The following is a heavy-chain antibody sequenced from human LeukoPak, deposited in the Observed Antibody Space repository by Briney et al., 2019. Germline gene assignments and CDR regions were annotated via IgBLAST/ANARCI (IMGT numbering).Heavy chain of an antibody. Sequence: SETLSLTCAGYGGSSSSYYWSWIRQPPGKGLEWIGEINHSGSTNYNPSLKSRVTISVDTSKNQFSLRLTSVTAADTAVYYCARVAIRERDDYWGQGTLVTVSS. CDR2: INHSGST. CDR1: GGSSSSYY. J-gene: IGHJ4*02. V-gene: IGHV4-34*01. CDR3: ARVAIRERDDY. D-gene: IGHD3-16*01.